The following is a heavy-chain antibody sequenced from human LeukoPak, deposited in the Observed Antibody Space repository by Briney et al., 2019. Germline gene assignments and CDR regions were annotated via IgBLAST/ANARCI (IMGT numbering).Heavy chain of an antibody. CDR2: IKQDGREK. J-gene: IGHJ4*02. Sequence: QPGGSLRLSCAASGFTFSSYSMSWVRQAPGKGLEWVANIKQDGREKYYVDSVKRRFTVSRDNAKHSLYLQMNSLRAEDTAVYSCARDFYGDFDLGGQGTLVSGSS. D-gene: IGHD4-17*01. V-gene: IGHV3-7*04. CDR3: ARDFYGDFDL. CDR1: GFTFSSYS.